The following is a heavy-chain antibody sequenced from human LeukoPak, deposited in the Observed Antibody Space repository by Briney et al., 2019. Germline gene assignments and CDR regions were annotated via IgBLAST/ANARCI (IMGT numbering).Heavy chain of an antibody. CDR1: GYTFTNYG. J-gene: IGHJ6*02. CDR3: ARDVWELRDYYYGMDV. V-gene: IGHV1-18*01. Sequence: ASVKVSCKASGYTFTNYGISWVRQAPGQGLQWMGWISTYSGKTNYPQRNQGRVIMTTDKSTSTVYMEVRSLRSDDTAVYYCARDVWELRDYYYGMDVWGQGTTVTVSS. D-gene: IGHD1-26*01. CDR2: ISTYSGKT.